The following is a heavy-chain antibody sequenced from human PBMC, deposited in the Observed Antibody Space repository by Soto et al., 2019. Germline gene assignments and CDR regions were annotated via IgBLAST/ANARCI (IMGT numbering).Heavy chain of an antibody. CDR2: IYYSGST. CDR1: GGSISSGDYY. Sequence: QVQLQESGPGLVKPSETLSLTCTVSGGSISSGDYYWNWIRQSPGKGLEFIGYIYYSGSTHYSPSLESRVSISVDTSKNQYFLNLKSVTAADTAMYYCARGRSGWYTVAGWFAPWGQGTLVTVSS. D-gene: IGHD6-19*01. CDR3: ARGRSGWYTVAGWFAP. J-gene: IGHJ5*02. V-gene: IGHV4-30-4*01.